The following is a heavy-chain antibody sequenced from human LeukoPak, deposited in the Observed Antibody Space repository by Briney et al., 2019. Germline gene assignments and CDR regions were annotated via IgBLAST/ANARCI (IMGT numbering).Heavy chain of an antibody. CDR1: GGSISTYY. CDR2: IYYSGNT. Sequence: SETLSLTCTVSGGSISTYYWSWIRQPAGKGLEWIGYIYYSGNTNYNPSLKSRVTISVDTSKNQFSLKLSSVTAADTAVYYCARSYCSSTSCYRDAFDIWGQGTMVTVSS. D-gene: IGHD2-2*01. J-gene: IGHJ3*02. V-gene: IGHV4-59*08. CDR3: ARSYCSSTSCYRDAFDI.